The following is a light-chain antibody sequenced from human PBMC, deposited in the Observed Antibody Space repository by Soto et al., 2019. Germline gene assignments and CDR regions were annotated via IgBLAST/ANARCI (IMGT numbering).Light chain of an antibody. J-gene: IGLJ2*01. V-gene: IGLV1-40*01. Sequence: QSVLTQPPSVSGAPGQRVTISCTGSSSNLGAGHDVHWYQQVPGTAPKLLIYGNSNRPSGVPDRFSASRSGTSASLAITGLQAEDEADYYCQSYDTSLSGWGVFGGGTQLTVL. CDR3: QSYDTSLSGWGV. CDR1: SSNLGAGHD. CDR2: GNS.